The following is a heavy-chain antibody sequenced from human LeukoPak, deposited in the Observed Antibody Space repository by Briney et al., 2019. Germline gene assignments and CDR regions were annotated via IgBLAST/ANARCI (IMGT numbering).Heavy chain of an antibody. Sequence: SQTLSLTCTVSGVSISSSSYHWDWIRQPPGKGLEWIGSIYDSGSTYYSPSLKSRVTISVDTSKNQFSLKLNSVTAADTAVYYCTRQVLHTAMDYWGQGTLVTVSS. CDR1: GVSISSSSYH. J-gene: IGHJ4*02. CDR3: TRQVLHTAMDY. V-gene: IGHV4-39*01. CDR2: IYDSGST. D-gene: IGHD5-18*01.